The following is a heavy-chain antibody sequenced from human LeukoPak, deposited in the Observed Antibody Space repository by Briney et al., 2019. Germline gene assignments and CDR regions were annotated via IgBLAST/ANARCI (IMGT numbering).Heavy chain of an antibody. V-gene: IGHV3-23*01. D-gene: IGHD5-24*01. J-gene: IGHJ4*02. CDR3: AKDDAWLQFDD. Sequence: GGSLRLSCAASGFTFTIHGMNWVRQAPGKGLEWVSGIVPIGVIPSYADSAKGRFTISRDNYKSTVYLQMNSLRADDTAVYYCAKDDAWLQFDDWGQGTLVTVSS. CDR2: IVPIGVIP. CDR1: GFTFTIHG.